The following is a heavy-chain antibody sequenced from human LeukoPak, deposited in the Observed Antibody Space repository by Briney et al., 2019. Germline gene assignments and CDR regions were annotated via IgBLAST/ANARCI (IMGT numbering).Heavy chain of an antibody. Sequence: ASVKVSCKASGYTFTSYYMHWVRQAPGQGLEWMGIINPSGGSTSYAQKFQGRVTMTRDASISTAYMELNRLRYDDTAVYYCATLGATSFDYWGQGTLVTVSS. J-gene: IGHJ4*02. D-gene: IGHD1-26*01. CDR1: GYTFTSYY. CDR2: INPSGGST. CDR3: ATLGATSFDY. V-gene: IGHV1-46*01.